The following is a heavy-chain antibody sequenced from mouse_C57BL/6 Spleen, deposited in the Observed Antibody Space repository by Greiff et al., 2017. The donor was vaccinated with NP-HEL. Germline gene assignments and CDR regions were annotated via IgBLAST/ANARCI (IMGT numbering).Heavy chain of an antibody. Sequence: VKLQQSGAELVRPGTSVKVSCKASGYAFTNYLIEWVKQRPGQGLEWIGVINPGSGGTNYNEKFKGKATLTADKSSSTAYMQLSSLTSEDSAVYFCARVEVTTGSMDYWGQGTSVTVSS. D-gene: IGHD1-1*01. CDR3: ARVEVTTGSMDY. V-gene: IGHV1-54*01. CDR2: INPGSGGT. J-gene: IGHJ4*01. CDR1: GYAFTNYL.